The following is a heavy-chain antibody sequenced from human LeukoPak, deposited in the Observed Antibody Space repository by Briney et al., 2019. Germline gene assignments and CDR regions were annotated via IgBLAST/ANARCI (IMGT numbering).Heavy chain of an antibody. Sequence: GGSPRLSCAASGFYFSSNWMHGVRHAPGQGLVWVSRIKGDGISTNYADSVKGRFTISRDIAKNTLYLQTNSLRAEDTGVYYCAKDHYWSIDYWGRGTLVTVSS. D-gene: IGHD3-3*01. J-gene: IGHJ4*02. CDR3: AKDHYWSIDY. V-gene: IGHV3-74*01. CDR1: GFYFSSNW. CDR2: IKGDGIST.